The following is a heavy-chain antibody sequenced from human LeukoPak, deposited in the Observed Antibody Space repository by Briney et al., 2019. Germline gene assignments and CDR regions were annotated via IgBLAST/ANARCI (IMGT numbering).Heavy chain of an antibody. CDR2: ISGSGGST. J-gene: IGHJ6*03. CDR3: ARGLWGDFWSGDYYYYYMDV. D-gene: IGHD3-3*01. V-gene: IGHV3-23*01. CDR1: GFTFSSYG. Sequence: GGSLRLSCAASGFTFSSYGVSWVRQAPGKGLEWVSGISGSGGSTYYVDSVKGRFTISRDNAKNSLYLQMNSLRAEDTAVYYCARGLWGDFWSGDYYYYYMDVWGKGTTVTVSS.